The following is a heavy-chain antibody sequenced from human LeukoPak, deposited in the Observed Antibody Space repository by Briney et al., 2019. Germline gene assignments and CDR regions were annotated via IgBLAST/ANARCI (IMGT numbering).Heavy chain of an antibody. Sequence: SETLSLTCTVSGGSISSYYWSWIRQTPGKGLEWIGNIYYSGSTNYNPSLKSRVTISVDTSKNQFSLKLSSVTAADTAVYYCARSVSTFDPWGQGTLVTVSS. CDR3: ARSVSTFDP. V-gene: IGHV4-59*08. CDR2: IYYSGST. J-gene: IGHJ5*02. CDR1: GGSISSYY.